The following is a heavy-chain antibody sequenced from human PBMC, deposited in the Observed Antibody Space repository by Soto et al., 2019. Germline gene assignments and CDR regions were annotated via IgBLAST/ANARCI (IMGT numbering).Heavy chain of an antibody. J-gene: IGHJ6*02. CDR1: GGTFSSYA. V-gene: IGHV1-69*13. D-gene: IGHD2-2*01. CDR2: IIPIFGTA. Sequence: SVKVSCKASGGTFSSYAISWVRQAPGQGLEWMGGIIPIFGTANYAQKFQGRVTITADESTSTAYMELSSLRSEDTAVYYCARGHCSSTSCPRGYYYGMDVWGQGTTVTVSS. CDR3: ARGHCSSTSCPRGYYYGMDV.